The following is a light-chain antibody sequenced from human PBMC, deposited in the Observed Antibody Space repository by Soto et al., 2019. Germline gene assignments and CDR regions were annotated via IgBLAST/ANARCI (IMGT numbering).Light chain of an antibody. J-gene: IGLJ1*01. Sequence: SYELTQSPSVSGSPGQTARITCSGDALAKQYGYWYQQKPGHAPVLIIYKDTERPSGIPERFSDSSSGTTVTVTISGVQADDEADYYWQSVDSTGPDVFGVGTKLTVL. CDR1: ALAKQY. V-gene: IGLV3-25*03. CDR2: KDT. CDR3: QSVDSTGPDV.